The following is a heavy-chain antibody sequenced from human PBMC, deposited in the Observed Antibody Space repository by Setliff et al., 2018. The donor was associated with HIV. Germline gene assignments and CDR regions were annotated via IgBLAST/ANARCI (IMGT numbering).Heavy chain of an antibody. V-gene: IGHV3-21*04. Sequence: GESLKISCAASGFTFSNHVMNWVRQAPGKGLEWVSAISSGGEIMFYADSVKGRFTISRDNAKNSLYLQMNSLRAEDTAVYYCASHFGYCSSTSCEGYWGQGALVTVSS. CDR1: GFTFSNHV. CDR2: ISSGGEIM. CDR3: ASHFGYCSSTSCEGY. D-gene: IGHD2-2*01. J-gene: IGHJ4*02.